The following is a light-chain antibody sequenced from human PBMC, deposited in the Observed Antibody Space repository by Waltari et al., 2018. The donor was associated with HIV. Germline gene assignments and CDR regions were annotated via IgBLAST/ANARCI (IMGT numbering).Light chain of an antibody. V-gene: IGLV2-14*01. CDR2: EFT. CDR3: SSYTATTAIL. J-gene: IGLJ3*02. CDR1: NSDVGAYNY. Sequence: QSVLTQPASVSGSPGRSFTISCPGTNSDVGAYNYVSWDQQRPAKAPMLLIYEFTHRPSGISSRFSGFKSGNTASMTISGLQAEDEADYYCSSYTATTAILFGGGTKVTVL.